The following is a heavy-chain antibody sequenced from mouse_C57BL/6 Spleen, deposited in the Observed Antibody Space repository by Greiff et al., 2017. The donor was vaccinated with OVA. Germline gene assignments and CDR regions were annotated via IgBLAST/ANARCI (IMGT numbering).Heavy chain of an antibody. CDR2: INPGSGGT. CDR3: ASSGYRYFDV. Sequence: QVQLQQSGAELVRPGTSVKVSCKASGYAFTNYLIEWVKQRPGQGLEWIGVINPGSGGTNYNEKFKGKATLTADKSSSTAYMQLSSLTSEDSAVYFCASSGYRYFDVWGTGTTVTVSS. V-gene: IGHV1-54*01. CDR1: GYAFTNYL. J-gene: IGHJ1*03. D-gene: IGHD1-3*01.